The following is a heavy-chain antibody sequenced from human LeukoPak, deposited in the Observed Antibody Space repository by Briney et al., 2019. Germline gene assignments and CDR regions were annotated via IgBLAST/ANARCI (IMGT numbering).Heavy chain of an antibody. V-gene: IGHV4-59*01. CDR2: IYYSGST. Sequence: PSETLSLTCTVSGGSISSYYWSWIRQPPGKGLEWIGYIYYSGSTSYNPSLKSRVTISVDTSKNQFSLKLSSVTAADTAVYYCARGGNYYGSGSYDYWGQGTLVTVSS. CDR1: GGSISSYY. D-gene: IGHD3-10*01. J-gene: IGHJ4*02. CDR3: ARGGNYYGSGSYDY.